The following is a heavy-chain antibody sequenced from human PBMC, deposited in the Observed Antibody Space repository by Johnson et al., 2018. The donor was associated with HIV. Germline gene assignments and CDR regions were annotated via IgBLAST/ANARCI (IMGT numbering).Heavy chain of an antibody. CDR1: GFTFSTYW. CDR3: ANLGDYGGNNGFDM. J-gene: IGHJ3*02. CDR2: INSDGTST. Sequence: VQLVESGGGLVQPGGSLRLSCAASGFTFSTYWMHWVRQAPGKGLVWVSRINSDGTSTSYADSMKGRLTISRDNAKNTLYLQMNSLRAEDTAVYYCANLGDYGGNNGFDMWGQGTMVTVSS. D-gene: IGHD4-23*01. V-gene: IGHV3-74*01.